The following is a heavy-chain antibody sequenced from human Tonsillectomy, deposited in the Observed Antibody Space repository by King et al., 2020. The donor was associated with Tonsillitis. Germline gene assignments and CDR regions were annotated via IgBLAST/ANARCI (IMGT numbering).Heavy chain of an antibody. CDR2: IRGSGGST. Sequence: VQLVESGGGLVQPGGSLRLSCAASGFTFRSYAMSWVRQAPGKGLEGVSGIRGSGGSTYYADSVKGRFTISRDNSKNTLYLQMNSLRVEDTAVYFCAKGLKDSGDYGSPGDAFDIWGQGTMVTVSS. CDR1: GFTFRSYA. V-gene: IGHV3-23*04. D-gene: IGHD4-17*01. CDR3: AKGLKDSGDYGSPGDAFDI. J-gene: IGHJ3*02.